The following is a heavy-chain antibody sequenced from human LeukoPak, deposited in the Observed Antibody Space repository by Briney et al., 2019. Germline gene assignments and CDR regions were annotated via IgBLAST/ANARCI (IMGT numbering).Heavy chain of an antibody. CDR3: AKQGRNDFVDS. CDR2: SSGDGGNT. CDR1: GFSLRSFA. V-gene: IGHV3-23*01. J-gene: IGHJ4*02. D-gene: IGHD3-3*01. Sequence: GGSLRLSCAASGFSLRSFAMSWVRQAPGKGLEWVSASSGDGGNTDYANSVKGRFTISRDDSKNTIYLQMNSLRADDTAVYYCAKQGRNDFVDSWGQGTLVTVSS.